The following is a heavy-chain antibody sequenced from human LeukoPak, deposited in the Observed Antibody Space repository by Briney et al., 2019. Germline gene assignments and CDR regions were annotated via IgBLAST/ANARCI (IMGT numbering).Heavy chain of an antibody. CDR3: AKGRSKMVRGVIILFPFDY. V-gene: IGHV3-23*01. CDR1: GFTFSSYA. CDR2: ISGSGGST. Sequence: PGGSLRLSCAASGFTFSSYAMSWVRQAPGKGLEWVSAISGSGGSTYYADSVKGRFTISRDNSKNTLYLQMDSLRAEDTAVYYCAKGRSKMVRGVIILFPFDYWGQGTLVTVSS. D-gene: IGHD3-10*01. J-gene: IGHJ4*02.